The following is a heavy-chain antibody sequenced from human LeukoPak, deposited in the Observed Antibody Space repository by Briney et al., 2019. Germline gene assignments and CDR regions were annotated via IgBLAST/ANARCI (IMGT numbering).Heavy chain of an antibody. CDR1: GYSISSGYY. D-gene: IGHD4-17*01. J-gene: IGHJ4*02. CDR3: ARVPTVTFFDH. V-gene: IGHV4-38-2*02. Sequence: SETLSLTCTVAGYSISSGYYWGWSRQAPGKGLEGVGSIYQSGSTYYNRSLKSRVTISVDTSKNQFSLKLSYLTAPDTAVYYCARVPTVTFFDHWGQGTLVTVSS. CDR2: IYQSGST.